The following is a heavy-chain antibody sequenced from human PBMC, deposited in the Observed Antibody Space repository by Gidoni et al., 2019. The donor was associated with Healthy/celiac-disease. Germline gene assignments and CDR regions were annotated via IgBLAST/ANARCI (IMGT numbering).Heavy chain of an antibody. CDR2: IWYDGSNK. D-gene: IGHD6-19*01. CDR1: GFTFSSYG. J-gene: IGHJ4*02. Sequence: QVQLVESGGGVVQPGRSLRLSCAASGFTFSSYGMHWVRQAPGKGLEWVAVIWYDGSNKYDADSVKGRFTISRDNSKNTLYLQMNSLRAEDTAVYYCARDRSSGWYDYWGQGTLVTVSS. CDR3: ARDRSSGWYDY. V-gene: IGHV3-33*08.